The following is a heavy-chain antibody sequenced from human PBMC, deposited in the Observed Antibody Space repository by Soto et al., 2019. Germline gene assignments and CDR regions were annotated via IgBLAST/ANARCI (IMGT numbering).Heavy chain of an antibody. CDR2: MNPKNGDT. D-gene: IGHD2-21*01. Sequence: QVQLVQSGAEVKKPGASVKDSCKASGYNFGNYDLNWVRQATGQGLERMGWMNPKNGDTGHAPKFQGRGILTRDTSMSTAYMELSGRRPDDTAVYYCARGPSSLIMIAEPDEGLLGLDPWGQGTLVIVSS. CDR3: ARGPSSLIMIAEPDEGLLGLDP. J-gene: IGHJ5*02. CDR1: GYNFGNYD. V-gene: IGHV1-8*02.